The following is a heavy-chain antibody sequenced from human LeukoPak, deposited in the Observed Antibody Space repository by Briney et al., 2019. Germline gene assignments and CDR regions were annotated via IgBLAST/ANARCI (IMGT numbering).Heavy chain of an antibody. CDR2: ISWNSGSI. CDR1: GFTFDDYA. V-gene: IGHV3-9*01. CDR3: AKVGSAAAGRNWFDP. D-gene: IGHD6-13*01. Sequence: GGSLRLSCAASGFTFDDYAMHWVRQAPGKGLEWVSGISWNSGSIGYADSVKGRFTISRDNAKNSLYLQMNSLRAEDTALYYCAKVGSAAAGRNWFDPWGQGTLVTVSS. J-gene: IGHJ5*02.